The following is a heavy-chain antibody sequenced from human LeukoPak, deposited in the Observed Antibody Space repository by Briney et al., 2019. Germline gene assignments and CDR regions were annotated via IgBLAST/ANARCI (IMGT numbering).Heavy chain of an antibody. V-gene: IGHV1-18*01. CDR2: ISAYNGNT. D-gene: IGHD3-22*01. CDR1: GYTFTSYG. J-gene: IGHJ3*02. Sequence: GASVKVSCKASGYTFTSYGISWVRQAPGQGLEWMGWISAYNGNTNYAQKLQGRVTMTTDTSTSTAYMELRSLRSDDTAVYYCARGTYYYDSSGYYYLDAFDIWGQGTMVTVSS. CDR3: ARGTYYYDSSGYYYLDAFDI.